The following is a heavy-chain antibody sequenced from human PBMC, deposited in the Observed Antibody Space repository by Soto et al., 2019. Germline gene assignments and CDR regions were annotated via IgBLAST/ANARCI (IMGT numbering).Heavy chain of an antibody. D-gene: IGHD3-3*01. CDR2: IYWNDDK. Sequence: TLSLTCTVSGGSISSYYWSWIRQPPGKGLEWIALIYWNDDKRYSPSLKSRLTITKDTSKNQVVLTMTNMDPVDTATYYCAHWPYDFWSNWFDPWGQGTLVTVSS. CDR3: AHWPYDFWSNWFDP. CDR1: GGSISSYYW. V-gene: IGHV2-5*01. J-gene: IGHJ5*02.